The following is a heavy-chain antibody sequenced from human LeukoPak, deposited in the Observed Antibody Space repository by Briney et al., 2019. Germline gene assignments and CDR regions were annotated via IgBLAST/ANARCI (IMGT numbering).Heavy chain of an antibody. CDR3: ARDRKYSSSWPPPPHGMDV. D-gene: IGHD6-13*01. CDR2: IWYDGSNK. CDR1: GFTFSSYG. V-gene: IGHV3-33*01. J-gene: IGHJ6*02. Sequence: GGSLRLSCAASGFTFSSYGMHWVRQAPGKGLEWVAVIWYDGSNKYYADSVKGRFTISRDNSKNTLYLQMNSLRAEDTAVYYCARDRKYSSSWPPPPHGMDVWGQGTTVTVSS.